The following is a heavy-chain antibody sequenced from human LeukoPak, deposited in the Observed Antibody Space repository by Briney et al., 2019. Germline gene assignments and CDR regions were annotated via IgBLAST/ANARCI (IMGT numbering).Heavy chain of an antibody. Sequence: PGGSLRLSCAASGFTFSSYAMSWVRQAPGKGLEWVSAISGSGGSTYYADSVKGRFTISRDNSKNTLYLQMNSLRAEDTAVYYCAKLGGMVRGVIITPKFDPWGQGNLVTVSS. J-gene: IGHJ5*02. CDR3: AKLGGMVRGVIITPKFDP. D-gene: IGHD3-10*01. CDR2: ISGSGGST. V-gene: IGHV3-23*01. CDR1: GFTFSSYA.